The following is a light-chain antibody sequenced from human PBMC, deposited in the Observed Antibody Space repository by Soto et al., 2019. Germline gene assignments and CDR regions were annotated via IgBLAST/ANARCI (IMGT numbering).Light chain of an antibody. CDR1: QNINSW. J-gene: IGKJ4*01. CDR2: EAS. CDR3: QQYNSSPRT. V-gene: IGKV1-5*03. Sequence: IQMTQSPSSLSASVGDRVTITCRASQNINSWLAWYQQKPGKAPKLLIYEASTLERGVPSRFGGSGSGTEFTLTISSLQPGDFATYYCQQYNSSPRTFGGGTKVDIK.